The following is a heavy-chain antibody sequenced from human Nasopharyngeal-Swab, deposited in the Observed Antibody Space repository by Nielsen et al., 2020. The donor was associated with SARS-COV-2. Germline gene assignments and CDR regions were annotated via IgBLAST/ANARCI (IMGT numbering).Heavy chain of an antibody. Sequence: SVKVSCKASGGTFSSYAISWVRQAPGQGLEWMGGIIPILGIANYAQKFQGRVTITADKSTSTAYMELSSLRSEDTAVYYCARERAYSSGLNWFDPWGQGTLVTVSS. J-gene: IGHJ5*02. CDR2: IIPILGIA. CDR1: GGTFSSYA. V-gene: IGHV1-69*10. D-gene: IGHD6-19*01. CDR3: ARERAYSSGLNWFDP.